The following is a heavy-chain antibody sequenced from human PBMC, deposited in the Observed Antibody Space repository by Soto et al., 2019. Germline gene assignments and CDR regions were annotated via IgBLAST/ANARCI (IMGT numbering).Heavy chain of an antibody. Sequence: PGGSLRLSCAASGFTFSSQPMSWVRQAPGKGLEWVAAIAESGGGAAYVGSVEGRFTISRDNVKNMLYLQMNSLRVEDTAVYYCARDFPYCGSTSCYSAAPKYWGQGTLVTVSS. CDR2: IAESGGGA. J-gene: IGHJ4*02. CDR1: GFTFSSQP. CDR3: ARDFPYCGSTSCYSAAPKY. V-gene: IGHV3-23*01. D-gene: IGHD2-2*01.